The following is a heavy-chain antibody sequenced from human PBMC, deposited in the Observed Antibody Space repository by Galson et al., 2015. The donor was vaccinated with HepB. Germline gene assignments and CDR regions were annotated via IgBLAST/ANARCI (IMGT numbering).Heavy chain of an antibody. CDR1: GYTFSSYH. D-gene: IGHD4-11*01. J-gene: IGHJ6*02. CDR3: AREPMTVTMYYGLDV. CDR2: INPSGGST. Sequence: SVKVSCKASGYTFSSYHVHWVRQAPGQGLEWMGRINPSGGSTNYAHEFRGRVTMTRDTSTSTAYMELSSLRSVDTAVYYCAREPMTVTMYYGLDVWGQGTAVTVSS. V-gene: IGHV1-46*01.